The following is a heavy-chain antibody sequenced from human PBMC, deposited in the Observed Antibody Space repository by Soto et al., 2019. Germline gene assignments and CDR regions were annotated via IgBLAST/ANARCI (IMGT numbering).Heavy chain of an antibody. Sequence: SETLSLTCTVSGGSISSYYWSWIRQPPGKGLEWIGYIYYSGSTNYNPSLKSRVTISVDTSKNQFSLKLSSVTAADTAVYYCARPPVGGYYYMDVWGKGTTVTVSS. V-gene: IGHV4-59*08. CDR2: IYYSGST. J-gene: IGHJ6*03. CDR1: GGSISSYY. CDR3: ARPPVGGYYYMDV. D-gene: IGHD3-10*01.